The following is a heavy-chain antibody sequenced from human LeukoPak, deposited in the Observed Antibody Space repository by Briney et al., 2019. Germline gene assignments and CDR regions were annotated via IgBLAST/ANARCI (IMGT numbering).Heavy chain of an antibody. CDR1: GYSFTNYL. CDR3: ARHLDGGGNNWSDL. Sequence: GESLKISCKGFGYSFTNYLIGWVRQMPGKGLEWMGIIYPGDSDTRYSPSFQGQVTISADKAISTAYLQWSSLKASDSAMYYCARHLDGGGNNWSDLWGQGTLVTVSS. CDR2: IYPGDSDT. J-gene: IGHJ5*02. V-gene: IGHV5-51*01. D-gene: IGHD3-16*01.